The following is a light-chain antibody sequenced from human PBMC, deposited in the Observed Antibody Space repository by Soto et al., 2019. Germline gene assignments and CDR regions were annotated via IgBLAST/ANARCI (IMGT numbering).Light chain of an antibody. CDR3: SSFAGGGNPVL. J-gene: IGLJ2*01. Sequence: QSALTQPPSASGSLGQSVTISCTGTSSDVGGYNYVSWHQQHPGQAPKVMIYEVTKRPPGVPDRFSGSKSGNTASLTVSGLQAEDEADYYCSSFAGGGNPVLLGGGTKLPVL. V-gene: IGLV2-8*01. CDR1: SSDVGGYNY. CDR2: EVT.